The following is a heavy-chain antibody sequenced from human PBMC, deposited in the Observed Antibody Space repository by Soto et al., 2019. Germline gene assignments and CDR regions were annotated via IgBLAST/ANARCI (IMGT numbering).Heavy chain of an antibody. D-gene: IGHD2-2*01. CDR2: IWYDESNK. CDR3: ARSYCSSTSCPHAYYYYGMDV. Sequence: GSLRLSCAASGFTFSSYGMHWVRQAPGKGLEWVAVIWYDESNKYYADSVKGRFTISRDNSKNTLYLQMNSLRAEDTAVYYCARSYCSSTSCPHAYYYYGMDVWGQGTTVTVSS. CDR1: GFTFSSYG. V-gene: IGHV3-33*01. J-gene: IGHJ6*02.